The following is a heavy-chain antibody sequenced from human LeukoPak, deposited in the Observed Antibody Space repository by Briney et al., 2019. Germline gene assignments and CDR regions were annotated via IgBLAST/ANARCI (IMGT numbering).Heavy chain of an antibody. V-gene: IGHV3-73*01. D-gene: IGHD1-26*01. J-gene: IGHJ4*02. CDR3: TSRGGDFDY. CDR2: IRSKANSYAT. Sequence: GGSLRLSCAASGFTFSGSAMHWVRQASRKGLEWVGRIRSKANSYATAYAASVKGRFTISRDDSKNTAYLQMNSLKTEDTAVYYCTSRGGDFDYWGQGTLVTVSS. CDR1: GFTFSGSA.